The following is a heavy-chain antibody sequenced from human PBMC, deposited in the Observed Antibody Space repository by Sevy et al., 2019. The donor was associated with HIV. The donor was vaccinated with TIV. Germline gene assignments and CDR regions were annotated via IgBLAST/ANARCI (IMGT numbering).Heavy chain of an antibody. V-gene: IGHV1-69*13. CDR1: GGTFSSYA. J-gene: IGHJ5*02. Sequence: ASVKVSCKASGGTFSSYAISWVRQAPGQGLEWMGGIIPIFGTANYAQKFQGRVTITADESTSTAYMELSSLRSEDTAVYYCAGSRSPGERIMSSWFDPWGQGTLVTVSS. CDR2: IIPIFGTA. D-gene: IGHD3-16*01. CDR3: AGSRSPGERIMSSWFDP.